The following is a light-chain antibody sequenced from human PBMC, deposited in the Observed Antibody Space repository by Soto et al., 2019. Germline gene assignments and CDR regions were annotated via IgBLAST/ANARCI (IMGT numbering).Light chain of an antibody. CDR2: SAS. CDR1: QYIGNY. Sequence: IQVTQSPPSLSASVGDTSPITCRATQYIGNYLNCYQVTPGQAPKXLIYSASTLQIGVPSRFGGNGSGTHCTLTINTLQLDDVASYYCQSNYILPWTLGQGTKVDIK. V-gene: IGKV1-39*01. J-gene: IGKJ1*01. CDR3: QSNYILPWT.